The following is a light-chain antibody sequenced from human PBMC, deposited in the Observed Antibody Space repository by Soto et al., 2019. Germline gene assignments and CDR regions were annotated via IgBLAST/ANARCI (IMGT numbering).Light chain of an antibody. CDR3: QQYGSLPLT. Sequence: EIALTQSPGTLSLSPGERATLSCRASQNINSDYLAWYQQKPGQAPRLLIYGASSRATGIADRFSGSGSGTEFSLTISRLEPEDFAVYYGQQYGSLPLTFGGGTKVEIK. CDR1: QNINSDY. V-gene: IGKV3-20*01. J-gene: IGKJ4*01. CDR2: GAS.